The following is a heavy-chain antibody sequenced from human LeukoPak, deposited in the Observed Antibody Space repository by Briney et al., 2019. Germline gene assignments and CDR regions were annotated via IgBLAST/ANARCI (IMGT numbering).Heavy chain of an antibody. CDR3: ARVTMTTVTYYFDY. D-gene: IGHD4-17*01. CDR2: INHSGST. V-gene: IGHV4-34*01. Sequence: SETLSLTCAVYGGSFSGYYWSWIRQPPGKGLEWIGEINHSGSTNYNPSLKSRVTISVDTSKNQFSLKLSSVTAADTAVYYCARVTMTTVTYYFDYGGQGTLVTVSS. CDR1: GGSFSGYY. J-gene: IGHJ4*02.